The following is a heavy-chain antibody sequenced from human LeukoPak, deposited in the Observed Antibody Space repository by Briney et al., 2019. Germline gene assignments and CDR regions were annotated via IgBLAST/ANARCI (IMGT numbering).Heavy chain of an antibody. D-gene: IGHD4-17*01. CDR1: GYTFTSYD. CDR2: MNPNSGNT. CDR3: AINTVTGSY. V-gene: IGHV1-8*01. Sequence: ASVKVSCKASGYTFTSYDINWVRQATGQGLEWMGWMNPNSGNTGYIQKLQNRVTMTRGTSIKTAYMELSSLTSEDTAVYYCAINTVTGSYWGQGTQVTVSS. J-gene: IGHJ4*02.